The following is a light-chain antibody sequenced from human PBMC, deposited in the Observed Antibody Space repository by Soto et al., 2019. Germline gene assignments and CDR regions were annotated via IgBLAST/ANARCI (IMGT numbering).Light chain of an antibody. J-gene: IGKJ5*01. CDR3: QQYGNSPIA. V-gene: IGKV1-9*01. Sequence: DIQMTQSPSILSAIVGDRVTITCLASQDINSYLAWYQQKPGKAPKLLIYPASTLQSGVPSRFSGSGSGTEFTLTISSLQPEDFAAYHCQQYGNSPIAFGQGTRLEIK. CDR1: QDINSY. CDR2: PAS.